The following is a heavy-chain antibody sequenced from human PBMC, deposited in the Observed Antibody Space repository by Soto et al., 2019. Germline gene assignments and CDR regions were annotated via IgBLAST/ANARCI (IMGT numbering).Heavy chain of an antibody. J-gene: IGHJ4*02. V-gene: IGHV4-39*01. CDR3: ARHYGVGYFDY. D-gene: IGHD4-17*01. Sequence: SETLSLTCTVSGGSISSSSYYWGWIRQPPGKGLEWIGSVYYSGSTYYNPSLKCRVTISVDTSKNQFSLKLSSVTAADTAVYYCARHYGVGYFDYWGQGTLVTVSS. CDR1: GGSISSSSYY. CDR2: VYYSGST.